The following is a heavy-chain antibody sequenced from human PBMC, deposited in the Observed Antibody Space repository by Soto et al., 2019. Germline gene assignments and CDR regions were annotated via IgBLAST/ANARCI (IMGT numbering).Heavy chain of an antibody. CDR3: ARESYDFWSGYYVDY. J-gene: IGHJ4*02. V-gene: IGHV3-33*01. Sequence: HPGGSLRLSCAASGFTFSSYGMHWVRQAPGKGLEWVAVIWYDGSNKYYADSVKGRFTISRDNSKNTLYLQMNSLRAEDTAVFFFARESYDFWSGYYVDYWGQGTLVTVSS. CDR1: GFTFSSYG. CDR2: IWYDGSNK. D-gene: IGHD3-3*01.